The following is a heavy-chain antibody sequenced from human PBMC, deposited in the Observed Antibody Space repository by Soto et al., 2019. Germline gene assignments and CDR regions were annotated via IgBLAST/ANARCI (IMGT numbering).Heavy chain of an antibody. J-gene: IGHJ4*02. Sequence: QVQLVQSGAEVKKPGSSVKVSCKASGGTFSSYIISWVRQAPGQGLEWMGRIIPILGIANYAQKFQGRVTITADKSTSTAYMELSSLRSEDTSVYYCASLRMRDYWGQGTLVTVSS. CDR1: GGTFSSYI. V-gene: IGHV1-69*02. CDR3: ASLRMRDY. D-gene: IGHD3-16*01. CDR2: IIPILGIA.